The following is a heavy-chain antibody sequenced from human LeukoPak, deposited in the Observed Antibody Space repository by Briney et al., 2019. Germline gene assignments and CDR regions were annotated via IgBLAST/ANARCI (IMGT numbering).Heavy chain of an antibody. J-gene: IGHJ4*02. D-gene: IGHD6-19*01. CDR3: ARDPPVAGTS. CDR2: IYASGNT. V-gene: IGHV4-61*01. CDR1: GGSVSSASYY. Sequence: PSETLSLTCTVSGGSVSSASYYWTWIRQPPGKGLEWIGYIYASGNTNYNPSLKSRGTISVDTSKNQFSLKLSSVTAADTAVYYCARDPPVAGTSWGQGTLVTVSS.